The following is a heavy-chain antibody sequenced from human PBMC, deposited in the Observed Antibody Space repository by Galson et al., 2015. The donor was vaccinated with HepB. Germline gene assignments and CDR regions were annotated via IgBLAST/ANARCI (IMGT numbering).Heavy chain of an antibody. Sequence: SLRLSCAASGFTFSSYGMHWVRQAPGKGLEWVAVISYGGSNKYYADSVKGRFTISRDNSKNTLYLQINSLRAEDTAMYYCAKDQGGSCYIGQERCQTYYYGMDVWGQGTTVTVSS. CDR3: AKDQGGSCYIGQERCQTYYYGMDV. CDR1: GFTFSSYG. V-gene: IGHV3-30*18. CDR2: ISYGGSNK. D-gene: IGHD2-15*01. J-gene: IGHJ6*02.